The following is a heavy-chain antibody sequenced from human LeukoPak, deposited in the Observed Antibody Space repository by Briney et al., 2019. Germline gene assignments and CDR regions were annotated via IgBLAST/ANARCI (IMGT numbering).Heavy chain of an antibody. J-gene: IGHJ4*02. CDR1: DGSITNND. V-gene: IGHV4-59*01. CDR2: VHYSGTT. Sequence: SETLSLTCTVSDGSITNNDWSWVRQTPGKGLEFIGYVHYSGTTNYNPSLRSRVTISIDTSRKHFFLKLKPVTAADTAVYYCARAYRITMIVVDWGQGTLVTVSS. CDR3: ARAYRITMIVVD. D-gene: IGHD3-22*01.